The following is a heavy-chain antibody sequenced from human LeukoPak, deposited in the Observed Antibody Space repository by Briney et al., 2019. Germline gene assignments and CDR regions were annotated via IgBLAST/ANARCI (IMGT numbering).Heavy chain of an antibody. Sequence: PGRSLRLSCAASGFTFSSYAMRWVRQAPGKGLEWVAAISYDGSNKYYADSVKGRFTISRDNSKNTLYLQMNSLRAEDTAVYYCARVYYDFWSGYSPPNYWGQGTLVTVSS. D-gene: IGHD3-3*01. CDR1: GFTFSSYA. CDR2: ISYDGSNK. J-gene: IGHJ4*02. CDR3: ARVYYDFWSGYSPPNY. V-gene: IGHV3-30-3*01.